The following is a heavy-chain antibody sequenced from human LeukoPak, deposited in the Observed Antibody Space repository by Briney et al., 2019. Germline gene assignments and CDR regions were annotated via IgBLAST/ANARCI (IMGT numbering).Heavy chain of an antibody. CDR2: IYYNRIT. CDR1: GGSISNYY. V-gene: IGHV4-59*08. CDR3: ARHAAAATNIWFDP. J-gene: IGHJ5*02. Sequence: PSETLSLICAVSGGSISNYYWSWIRQPPGKRLEWIGYIYYNRITTYNPSLTSRITISVDTSRNQFSLKLSSVTAADTAVYYCARHAAAATNIWFDPWGQGIRVTVSS. D-gene: IGHD2-2*01.